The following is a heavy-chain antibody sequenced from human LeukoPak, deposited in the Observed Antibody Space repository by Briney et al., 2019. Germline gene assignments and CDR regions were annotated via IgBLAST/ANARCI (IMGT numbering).Heavy chain of an antibody. V-gene: IGHV1-69*13. CDR3: ATGYGDYVRYYFDY. CDR1: GGTFSSYA. J-gene: IGHJ4*02. CDR2: IIPIFGTA. D-gene: IGHD4-17*01. Sequence: GASVKVSCKASGGTFSSYAISWVRQAPGQGLEWMGGIIPIFGTANYAQKFQGRVTITADESTSTAYMKLSSLRSEDTAVYYCATGYGDYVRYYFDYWGQGTLVTVSS.